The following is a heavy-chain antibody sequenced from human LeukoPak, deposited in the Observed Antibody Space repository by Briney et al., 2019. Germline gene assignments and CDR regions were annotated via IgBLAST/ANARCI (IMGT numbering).Heavy chain of an antibody. Sequence: PGGSLRLSCAASGFAFNNYWMTWVRQAPGKGLEWVSGISGSGGSTYYADSVKGRFTISRDNSKNTLDLQMNSLRDEDTAVYYCAKDLGSSGWYIDYWGQGTLVTVSS. CDR2: ISGSGGST. V-gene: IGHV3-23*01. D-gene: IGHD6-19*01. J-gene: IGHJ4*02. CDR1: GFAFNNYW. CDR3: AKDLGSSGWYIDY.